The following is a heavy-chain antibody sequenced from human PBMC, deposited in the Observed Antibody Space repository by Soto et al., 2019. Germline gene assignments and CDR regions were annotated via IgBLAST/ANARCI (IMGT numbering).Heavy chain of an antibody. V-gene: IGHV3-23*01. Sequence: GGSLRLSCAASGFTFSSYAMSWVRQAPGKGLEWVSAISGSGGSTYYADSVKGRFTISRDNSKNTLYLQMNSLRAEDTAVYYCAKIFSSAGVQLERRDGTGDDYWGQGSLVTVSS. J-gene: IGHJ4*02. CDR3: AKIFSSAGVQLERRDGTGDDY. D-gene: IGHD1-1*01. CDR2: ISGSGGST. CDR1: GFTFSSYA.